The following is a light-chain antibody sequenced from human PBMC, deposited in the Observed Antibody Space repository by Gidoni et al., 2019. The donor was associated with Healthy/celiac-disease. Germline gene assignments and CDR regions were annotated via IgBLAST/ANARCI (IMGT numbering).Light chain of an antibody. J-gene: IGKJ2*04. CDR1: QSVLYSSNNKNY. CDR2: WAS. V-gene: IGKV4-1*01. CDR3: QQYYSTPCS. Sequence: IVMTQSQASLAVSLGEKATINCKSSQSVLYSSNNKNYLAWYQQKPGQPPKLLMYWASTRESGVPARFSGSGSGTDFTLTISSLQAEDVAVYYCQQYYSTPCSFGQGTKLEIK.